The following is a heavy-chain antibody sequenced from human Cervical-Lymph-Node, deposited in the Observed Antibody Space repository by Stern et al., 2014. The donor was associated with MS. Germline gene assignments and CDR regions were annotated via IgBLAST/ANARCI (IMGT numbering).Heavy chain of an antibody. J-gene: IGHJ4*02. D-gene: IGHD6-13*01. CDR1: GFTFSSYS. CDR3: ARDSSSWYAIDY. Sequence: EVQLVESGGGLVKPGGSLRLSCAASGFTFSSYSMNWVRQAPGKGLEWVSSISSSSSYIYYAESVKGRFTISRDNAKNSLYLQMNSLRAEDTAVYYCARDSSSWYAIDYWGQGTLVTVSS. V-gene: IGHV3-21*01. CDR2: ISSSSSYI.